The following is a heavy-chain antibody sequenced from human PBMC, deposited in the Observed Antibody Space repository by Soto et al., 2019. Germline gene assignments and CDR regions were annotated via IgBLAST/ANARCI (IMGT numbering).Heavy chain of an antibody. CDR1: GYTFTSYG. CDR3: ARDRGSYALDY. J-gene: IGHJ4*02. Sequence: QVQLVQSGAEVKKPGASVKVSCKASGYTFTSYGISWVRQAPGQGLEWMGWISAYNGNTNYAQKLQGRVTMTTDTSPRTGYLELRSLRSDDTAVYYCARDRGSYALDYWGQGTLVTVSS. CDR2: ISAYNGNT. V-gene: IGHV1-18*01. D-gene: IGHD1-26*01.